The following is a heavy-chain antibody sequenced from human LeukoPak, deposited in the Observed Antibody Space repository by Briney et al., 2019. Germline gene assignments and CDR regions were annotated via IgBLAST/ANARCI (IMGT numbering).Heavy chain of an antibody. Sequence: ASVKVSCKASGGTFSSYAISWVRQAPGQGLEWMGGIIPIFGTANYAQKLQGRVTMTTDTSTSTAYMELRSLRSDDTAVYYCARDFNPTYYYGSGNQPHFDYWGQGTLVTVSS. CDR1: GGTFSSYA. V-gene: IGHV1-69*05. CDR3: ARDFNPTYYYGSGNQPHFDY. D-gene: IGHD3-10*01. CDR2: IIPIFGTA. J-gene: IGHJ4*02.